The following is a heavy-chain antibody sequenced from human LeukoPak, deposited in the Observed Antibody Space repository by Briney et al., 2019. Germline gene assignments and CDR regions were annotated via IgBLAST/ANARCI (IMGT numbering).Heavy chain of an antibody. J-gene: IGHJ5*02. D-gene: IGHD6-13*01. CDR3: ARDIAAAGTPWFDP. V-gene: IGHV1-2*02. CDR2: INPNSGGT. CDR1: GYTFTGYY. Sequence: GASVKVSCKASGYTFTGYYMHWVRQAPGQGLEWMGWINPNSGGTNYAQKFQGRVTMTRDTSISTAYMELSRLRSDDTAVYYCARDIAAAGTPWFDPWGQGTLVTVSS.